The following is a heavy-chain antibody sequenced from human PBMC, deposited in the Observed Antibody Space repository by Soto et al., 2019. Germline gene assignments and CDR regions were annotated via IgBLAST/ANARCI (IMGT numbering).Heavy chain of an antibody. Sequence: GGSLRLSCAASGFTFSTYAMHWVRQAPGKGLEWVSVITSDRSNKYYAESVKGRFTISRDNAKNSLYLQMNSLRAEDTAVYYCARDPARSGYYIGSLVDYWGQGTLVTVSS. CDR1: GFTFSTYA. J-gene: IGHJ4*02. CDR2: ITSDRSNK. D-gene: IGHD3-3*01. V-gene: IGHV3-30-3*01. CDR3: ARDPARSGYYIGSLVDY.